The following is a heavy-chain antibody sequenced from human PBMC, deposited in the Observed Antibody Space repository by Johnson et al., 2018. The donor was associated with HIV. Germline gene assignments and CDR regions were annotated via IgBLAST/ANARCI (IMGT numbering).Heavy chain of an antibody. D-gene: IGHD5-12*01. Sequence: QMQLVESGGGVVQPGRSLRLSCAASGFTFSSYAMHWVRQAPGKGLEWVAVISYDGSNKYYADSVKGRLTISRDNSKNTLYLQMNSLRAEDTAVYYCARGRARAFDIWGQGTMVTVSS. J-gene: IGHJ3*02. CDR3: ARGRARAFDI. CDR1: GFTFSSYA. V-gene: IGHV3-30-3*01. CDR2: ISYDGSNK.